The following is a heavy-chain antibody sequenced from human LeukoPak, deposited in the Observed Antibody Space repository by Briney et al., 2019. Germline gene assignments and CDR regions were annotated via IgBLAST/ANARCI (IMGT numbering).Heavy chain of an antibody. J-gene: IGHJ5*02. CDR2: VNPNSGNT. V-gene: IGHV1-8*01. CDR3: ARDRATMVRGVIKVWFDP. Sequence: ASVKVSCKASGYTFTSYDINWVRQATGQGLEWMGWVNPNSGNTGYAQKFQGRVTMTRNTSISTAYMELSRLRSDDTAVYYCARDRATMVRGVIKVWFDPWGQGTLVTVSS. D-gene: IGHD3-10*01. CDR1: GYTFTSYD.